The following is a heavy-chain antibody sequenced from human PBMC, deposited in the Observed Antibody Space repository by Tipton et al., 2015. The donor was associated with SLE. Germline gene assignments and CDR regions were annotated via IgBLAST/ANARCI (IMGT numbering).Heavy chain of an antibody. CDR2: INHSGST. CDR3: ARTWDYDFWSGHYMRWYASGMAV. J-gene: IGHJ6*02. D-gene: IGHD3-3*01. V-gene: IGHV4-34*01. CDR1: GGSFSGYY. Sequence: TLSLTCAVYGGSFSGYYWSWIRQPPGKGLEWIGEINHSGSTTYNPSLKSRVTISVDPSKNQFSLKLSSVTAADTAVYYCARTWDYDFWSGHYMRWYASGMAVWRPGPTVTVS.